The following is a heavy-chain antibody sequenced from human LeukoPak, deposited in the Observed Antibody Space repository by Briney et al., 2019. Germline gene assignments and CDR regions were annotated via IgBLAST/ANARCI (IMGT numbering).Heavy chain of an antibody. CDR2: ISAYNGNT. V-gene: IGHV1-8*03. CDR3: ARAPNHYGDFWSGYYHFYYYMDV. Sequence: ASVKVSCKASGYTFTSYGISWVRQAPGQGLEWMGWISAYNGNTGYAQKFQGRVTITRNTSISTAYMELSSLRSEDTAVYYCARAPNHYGDFWSGYYHFYYYMDVWGKGTTVTVSS. J-gene: IGHJ6*03. CDR1: GYTFTSYG. D-gene: IGHD3-3*01.